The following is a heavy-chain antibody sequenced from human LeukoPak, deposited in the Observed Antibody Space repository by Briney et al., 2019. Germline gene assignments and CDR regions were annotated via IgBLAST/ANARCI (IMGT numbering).Heavy chain of an antibody. CDR2: INSDGSST. D-gene: IGHD5-18*01. Sequence: GGSLRLSCAASGFTFSTYWMHWVRQAPGKGLVWVSRINSDGSSTSYADSVKGRFTISRDNAKNTLYLQMNSLRAEDTAVYYCARPGYSYGTYYFDYWGQGTLVTVSS. CDR3: ARPGYSYGTYYFDY. CDR1: GFTFSTYW. J-gene: IGHJ4*02. V-gene: IGHV3-74*01.